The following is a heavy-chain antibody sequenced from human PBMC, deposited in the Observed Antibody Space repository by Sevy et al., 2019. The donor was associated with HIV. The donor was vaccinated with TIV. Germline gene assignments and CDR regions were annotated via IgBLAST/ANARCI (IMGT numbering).Heavy chain of an antibody. CDR2: IRQDGSAR. V-gene: IGHV3-7*01. CDR1: GFTFSSYW. Sequence: GGLRLSCVASGFTFSSYWMSWVRQAPGKGLEWVANIRQDGSARYYVDSVKGRFTISRDNAKNSLYLQMNSLGVDDSGLYYCVRQDGAEWLLHYWGQGTLVTVS. D-gene: IGHD6-19*01. CDR3: VRQDGAEWLLHY. J-gene: IGHJ4*02.